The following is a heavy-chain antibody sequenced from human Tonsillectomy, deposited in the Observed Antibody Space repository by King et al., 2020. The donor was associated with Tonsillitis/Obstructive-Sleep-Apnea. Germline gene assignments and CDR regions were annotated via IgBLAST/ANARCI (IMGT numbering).Heavy chain of an antibody. J-gene: IGHJ4*02. Sequence: VQLVESGGGLVQPGESLRLSCAASGFTFSSFAMTWVRQAPGKGLEGVSIISGSGGSTYYADSVKGRFTICRDNSKNTLYLQMNSRRAEDTDVYSCAIGAYYGYYEAGYYFDYWGQGTLVTVSS. CDR1: GFTFSSFA. CDR3: AIGAYYGYYEAGYYFDY. CDR2: ISGSGGST. D-gene: IGHD4-17*01. V-gene: IGHV3-23*04.